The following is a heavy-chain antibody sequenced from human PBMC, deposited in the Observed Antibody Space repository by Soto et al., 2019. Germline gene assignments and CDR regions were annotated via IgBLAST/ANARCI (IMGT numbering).Heavy chain of an antibody. J-gene: IGHJ5*02. D-gene: IGHD2-15*01. V-gene: IGHV4-34*01. CDR3: ARGFPVCGGGRCYSGWFDP. Sequence: QVQLQQWGAGLLKPSETLSLTCAVYGGSFSGYYWSAIRLPPGKGLEWLAEINHSGSTNYNPSLKSRVTISVDTSKNQFSLKLSSVTAADTAVYYCARGFPVCGGGRCYSGWFDPWGQGTPVIVSS. CDR2: INHSGST. CDR1: GGSFSGYY.